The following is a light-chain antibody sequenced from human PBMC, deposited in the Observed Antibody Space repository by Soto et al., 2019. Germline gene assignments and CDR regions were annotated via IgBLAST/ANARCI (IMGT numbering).Light chain of an antibody. CDR2: LVS. J-gene: IGKJ3*01. CDR1: QSLVYSDGRTY. Sequence: DDVVTQYPLSLSVSLGQAASISCRSSQSLVYSDGRTYLNLCHQRPGHSPRRLIYLVSNRDSGGPDRISGSGSGTYFTLKISRVEAEDVGNYYFMQGTLWPFSFGPGTKVDIK. CDR3: MQGTLWPFS. V-gene: IGKV2-30*01.